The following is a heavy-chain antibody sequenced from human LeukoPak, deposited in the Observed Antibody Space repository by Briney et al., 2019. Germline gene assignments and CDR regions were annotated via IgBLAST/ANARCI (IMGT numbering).Heavy chain of an antibody. CDR2: FDPEDGET. Sequence: ASVKVSCKVSGYTLTELSMHWVRQAPGKGLEWMGGFDPEDGETIYAQKFQGRVTMTEDTSTDTAYMELSSLGSEDTAVYYCATGMGYYDSSGNPWGQGTLVTVSP. J-gene: IGHJ5*02. CDR3: ATGMGYYDSSGNP. CDR1: GYTLTELS. V-gene: IGHV1-24*01. D-gene: IGHD3-22*01.